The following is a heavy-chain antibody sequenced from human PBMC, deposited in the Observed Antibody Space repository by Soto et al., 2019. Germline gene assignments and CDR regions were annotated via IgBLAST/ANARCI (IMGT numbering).Heavy chain of an antibody. CDR1: GFTFSSYS. CDR2: ISSSSSYI. Sequence: EVQLVESGGGLVKPGGSLRLSCAASGFTFSSYSMNWVRQAPGKGLEWVSSISSSSSYIYYADSVKGRFTISRDNANNSLYIQMNSLKAEDNAVYYCERAGTGARIVGANGSDNYYVLDVWGQGTPVTVSS. CDR3: ERAGTGARIVGANGSDNYYVLDV. V-gene: IGHV3-21*01. D-gene: IGHD1-26*01. J-gene: IGHJ6*02.